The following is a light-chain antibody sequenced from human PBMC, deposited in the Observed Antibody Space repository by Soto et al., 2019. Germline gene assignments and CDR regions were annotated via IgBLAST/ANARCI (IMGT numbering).Light chain of an antibody. CDR2: DDG. J-gene: IGLJ2*01. CDR1: NIEIKS. Sequence: SYELTQPPSVSVAPGQTARITCGGNNIEIKSVHWYQQKPGQAPVLVVYDDGDRTTGIPERFSGSKSGNTATLTTSRVEGGDEADYYCQVWDTTNPVKFGGGTKLTVL. V-gene: IGLV3-21*02. CDR3: QVWDTTNPVK.